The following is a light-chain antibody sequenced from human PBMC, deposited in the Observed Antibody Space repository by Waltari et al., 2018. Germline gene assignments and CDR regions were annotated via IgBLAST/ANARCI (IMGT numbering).Light chain of an antibody. V-gene: IGKV3-20*01. Sequence: EIVLTQSPGTLSLSPGERVTLSCRASQSLSNNYVGWYQQHPGQAPRLLIYSASRRATGIPDRCSGSGSGTDFTLTITRLEPEDFAVYYCQQYGGSPRTFGQGTRVDVK. CDR1: QSLSNNY. J-gene: IGKJ1*01. CDR3: QQYGGSPRT. CDR2: SAS.